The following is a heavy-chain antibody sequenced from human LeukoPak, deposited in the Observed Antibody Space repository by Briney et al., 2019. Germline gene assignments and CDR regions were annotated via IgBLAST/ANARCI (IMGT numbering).Heavy chain of an antibody. D-gene: IGHD3-10*01. CDR2: INAGNGNT. CDR1: GYTFTSYA. V-gene: IGHV1-3*01. CDR3: ARAPWFGELFFDY. Sequence: ASVKVSCKASGYTFTSYAMHWVRQAPGQRLEWMGWINAGNGNTKYSQKFQGRVTITRDTSASTAYMELSSLRSEDTAVYCCARAPWFGELFFDYWGQGTLVTVSS. J-gene: IGHJ4*02.